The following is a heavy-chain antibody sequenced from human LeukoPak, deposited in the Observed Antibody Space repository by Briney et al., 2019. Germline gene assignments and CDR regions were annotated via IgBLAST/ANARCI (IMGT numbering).Heavy chain of an antibody. D-gene: IGHD6-19*01. CDR3: ARDDTMYSSGWPTY. J-gene: IGHJ4*02. CDR1: GYTFTGYY. CDR2: INPNSGGT. V-gene: IGHV1-2*02. Sequence: ASVKVSCKASGYTFTGYYMHWVRLAPGQGLEWMGWINPNSGGTNYAQKFQGRVTMTRDTSISTAYMELSRLRSDDTAVYYCARDDTMYSSGWPTYWGQGTLVTVSS.